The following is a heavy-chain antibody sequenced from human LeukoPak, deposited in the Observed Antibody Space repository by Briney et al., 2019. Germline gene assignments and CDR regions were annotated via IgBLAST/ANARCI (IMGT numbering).Heavy chain of an antibody. CDR1: GFTFSNAW. D-gene: IGHD2-21*02. CDR2: IKSKTDGGTT. CDR3: TTHIVVVTAIHY. Sequence: GGSLRLSCESSGFTFSNAWMSWVRQAPGKGLEWVGRIKSKTDGGTTDYAAPVKGRFTISRDDSKNTLYLQMNSLKTEDTAVYYCTTHIVVVTAIHYWGQGTLVTVSS. J-gene: IGHJ4*02. V-gene: IGHV3-15*01.